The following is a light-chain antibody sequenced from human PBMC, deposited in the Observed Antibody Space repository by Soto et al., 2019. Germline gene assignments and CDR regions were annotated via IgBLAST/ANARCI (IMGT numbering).Light chain of an antibody. CDR1: QGISNY. Sequence: DIQMTQSPSSLSASVGDRVTITCRASQGISNYLAWYQQQPGKVPKLLIYAASTLQSGVPSRFSGSGSGTDCTLTISSLQPEDVATYYCQKYNSAPRTFGQGTKVEIK. CDR3: QKYNSAPRT. J-gene: IGKJ1*01. CDR2: AAS. V-gene: IGKV1-27*01.